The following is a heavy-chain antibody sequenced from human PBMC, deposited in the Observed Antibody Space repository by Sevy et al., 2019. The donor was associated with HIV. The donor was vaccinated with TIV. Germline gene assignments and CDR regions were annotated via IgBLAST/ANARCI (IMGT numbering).Heavy chain of an antibody. Sequence: GSLRLSCAASGFTFTDYFMGWVRQAPGKGLEWVANIDQDGSQKNYVDSVKGRFTISRDNAKNSLYLQMNSLRAEDTAVYFCARDDGNYYFHYWGQGTLVTVSS. J-gene: IGHJ4*02. CDR1: GFTFTDYF. V-gene: IGHV3-7*01. CDR2: IDQDGSQK. CDR3: ARDDGNYYFHY. D-gene: IGHD1-7*01.